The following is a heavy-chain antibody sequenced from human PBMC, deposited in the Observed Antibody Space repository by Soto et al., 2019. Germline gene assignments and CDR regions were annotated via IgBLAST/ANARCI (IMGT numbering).Heavy chain of an antibody. CDR1: GYSISSGYY. J-gene: IGHJ4*02. V-gene: IGHV4-38-2*01. Sequence: SETLSLTCAVSGYSISSGYYWGWIRQPPGKGLEWIGRIYHSASTYYNPSLKSRVTISVDTSKNLFSLKLSSVTAADPSVYYFARVGSGYPYCFEYWGQGTLVNVSS. D-gene: IGHD3-22*01. CDR2: IYHSAST. CDR3: ARVGSGYPYCFEY.